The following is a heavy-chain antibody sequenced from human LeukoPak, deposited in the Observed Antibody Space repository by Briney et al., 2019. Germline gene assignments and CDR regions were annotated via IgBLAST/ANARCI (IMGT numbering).Heavy chain of an antibody. D-gene: IGHD3-3*01. J-gene: IGHJ4*02. CDR1: GYSFTSYW. V-gene: IGHV5-51*01. CDR3: ARRGVDFWSGYEYYFDY. Sequence: GESLKISCKGSGYSFTSYWIGWVRQMPGKGLEWMGIIYPGDSDTRYSPSFQGQVTISADKSISIAYLQWSSLKASGTAMYYCARRGVDFWSGYEYYFDYWGQGTLVTVSS. CDR2: IYPGDSDT.